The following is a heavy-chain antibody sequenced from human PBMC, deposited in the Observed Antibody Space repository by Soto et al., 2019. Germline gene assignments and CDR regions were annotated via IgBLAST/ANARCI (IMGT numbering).Heavy chain of an antibody. Sequence: GGSLRLSCAASRFIFSSYWMSWVRQAPGKGLEWVANIKQDESEKYYVDSVKGRFTISRDNANNSLYLQMNSLRGEDTAVYYCARASLAAAGANYDYYYYMDVWGKGTTVTVSS. V-gene: IGHV3-7*01. CDR3: ARASLAAAGANYDYYYYMDV. J-gene: IGHJ6*03. CDR2: IKQDESEK. D-gene: IGHD6-13*01. CDR1: RFIFSSYW.